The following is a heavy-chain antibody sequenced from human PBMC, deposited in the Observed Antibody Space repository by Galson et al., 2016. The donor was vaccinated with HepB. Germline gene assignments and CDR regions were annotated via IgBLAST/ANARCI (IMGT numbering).Heavy chain of an antibody. Sequence: SLRLSCAASGFSFSSSAMHWVRQAPGKGLGWVAVISYHGSNKYYVDSVKGRFTISRDNSKNTLYLQMNSLRVEDTAMYYCARDGYYYGSGGYGAAAYWGQGTPVTVSS. J-gene: IGHJ4*02. CDR2: ISYHGSNK. CDR3: ARDGYYYGSGGYGAAAY. D-gene: IGHD3-10*01. CDR1: GFSFSSSA. V-gene: IGHV3-30*04.